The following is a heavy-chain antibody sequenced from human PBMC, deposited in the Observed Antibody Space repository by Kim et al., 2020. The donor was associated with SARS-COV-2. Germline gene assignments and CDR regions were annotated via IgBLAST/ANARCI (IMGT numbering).Heavy chain of an antibody. CDR1: GGSISSYY. D-gene: IGHD6-19*01. Sequence: SETLSLTCTVSGGSISSYYWSWIRQPPGKGLEWIGYIYYSGSTNYNPSLKSRVTISVDTSKNQFSLKLSSVTAADTAVYYCARVPAGCYFDYWGQGTLVTVSS. CDR3: ARVPAGCYFDY. V-gene: IGHV4-59*01. CDR2: IYYSGST. J-gene: IGHJ4*02.